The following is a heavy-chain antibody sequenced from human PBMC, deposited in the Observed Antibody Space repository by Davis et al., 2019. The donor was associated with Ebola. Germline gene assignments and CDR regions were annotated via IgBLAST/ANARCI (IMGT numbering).Heavy chain of an antibody. CDR1: GGTFSSYA. J-gene: IGHJ6*02. Sequence: SVKVSCKASGGTFSSYAISWVRQAPGQGLEWMGGIIPIFGTANYAQKFQGRVTITADESTSTAYMGLSSLRSEDTAVYYCARGRRSMVQGVGMDVWGQGTTVTVSS. CDR2: IIPIFGTA. D-gene: IGHD3-10*01. V-gene: IGHV1-69*13. CDR3: ARGRRSMVQGVGMDV.